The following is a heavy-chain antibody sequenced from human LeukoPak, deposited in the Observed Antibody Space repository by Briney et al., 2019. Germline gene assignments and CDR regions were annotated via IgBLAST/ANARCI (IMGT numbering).Heavy chain of an antibody. CDR2: IYYSGST. J-gene: IGHJ4*02. D-gene: IGHD6-19*01. CDR3: ARDHQWLAVFDY. CDR1: GGSFSGYY. Sequence: SETLSLTCAVYGGSFSGYYWSWIRQPPGKGLEWIGSIYYSGSTYYNPSLKSRVTMSVDTSKNQFSLKLSSVTAADTAVYYCARDHQWLAVFDYWGQGTLVTVSS. V-gene: IGHV4-34*01.